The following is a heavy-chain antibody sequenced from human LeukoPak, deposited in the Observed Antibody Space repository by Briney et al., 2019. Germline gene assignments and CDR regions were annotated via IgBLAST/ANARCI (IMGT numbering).Heavy chain of an antibody. Sequence: SETLSLTCTVSGGSISSYYWSWIRQPPGKGLEWIGYIYYSGSTYYNPSLKSRVTISVDTSKNQFSLKLSSVTAADTAVYYCARGPHDLESVGYYFDYWGQGTLVTVSS. CDR2: IYYSGST. CDR1: GGSISSYY. V-gene: IGHV4-59*01. J-gene: IGHJ4*02. CDR3: ARGPHDLESVGYYFDY. D-gene: IGHD2/OR15-2a*01.